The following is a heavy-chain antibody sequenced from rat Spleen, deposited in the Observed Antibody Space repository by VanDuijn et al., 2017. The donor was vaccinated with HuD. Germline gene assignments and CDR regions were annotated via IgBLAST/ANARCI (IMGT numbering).Heavy chain of an antibody. J-gene: IGHJ2*01. CDR2: IWAGGST. D-gene: IGHD2-1*01. V-gene: IGHV2-43*01. CDR3: TRDRYDFDY. Sequence: QVQLKESGPGLVQPSQTLSLTCTVSGFSLTNFHVTWVRQPPGKGLEWVGVIWAGGSTAYNSAHKSRLSVSRDTSKNQVFLKMNSLQTNDTGTYYCTRDRYDFDYWGQGVMVTVSS. CDR1: GFSLTNFH.